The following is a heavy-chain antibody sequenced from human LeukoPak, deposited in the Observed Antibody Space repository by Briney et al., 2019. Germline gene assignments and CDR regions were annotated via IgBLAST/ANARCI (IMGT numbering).Heavy chain of an antibody. CDR1: GASISSYY. J-gene: IGHJ4*02. Sequence: SETLSLTCTVSGASISSYYWSWIRQPPGKRLEWIGYIYYSGSTSYNPSLKSRVTISLDTSKNQFSLKLSSVTAADTAVYYCASVPAVWGQGTLVTVSS. CDR2: IYYSGST. CDR3: ASVPAV. V-gene: IGHV4-59*01. D-gene: IGHD2-2*01.